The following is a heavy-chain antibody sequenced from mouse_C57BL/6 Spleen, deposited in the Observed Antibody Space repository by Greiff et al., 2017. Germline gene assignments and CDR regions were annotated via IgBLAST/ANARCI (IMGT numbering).Heavy chain of an antibody. CDR1: GYNFTSYW. D-gene: IGHD1-1*01. V-gene: IGHV1-69*01. CDR3: ARAYYYGSSYLAWFAY. CDR2: IDPSDSYT. Sequence: VQLQQPGAELVMPGASVKLSCKASGYNFTSYWMHWVKQRPGQGLEWIGEIDPSDSYTNYNQKFKGKSTLTVDKSSSTAYMQLSSLTSEDSAVYYCARAYYYGSSYLAWFAYWGQGTLVTVSA. J-gene: IGHJ3*01.